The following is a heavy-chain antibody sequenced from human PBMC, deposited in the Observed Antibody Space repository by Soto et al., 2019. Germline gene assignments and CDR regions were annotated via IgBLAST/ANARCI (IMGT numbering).Heavy chain of an antibody. CDR2: IWYDGSNK. D-gene: IGHD5-12*01. V-gene: IGHV3-33*01. Sequence: QVPLVESGGGVVQPGRSLRLSCAASGFTFSSYGMHWVRQAPGKGLEWVAVIWYDGSNKYYADSVKGRFTISRDNSKNTVDLQKNSPRAEDTAVYYRARDSVATPDYWGQGTLVTVSS. CDR3: ARDSVATPDY. CDR1: GFTFSSYG. J-gene: IGHJ4*02.